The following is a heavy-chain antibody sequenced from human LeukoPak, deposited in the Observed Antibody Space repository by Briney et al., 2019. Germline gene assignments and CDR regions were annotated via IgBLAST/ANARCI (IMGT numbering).Heavy chain of an antibody. V-gene: IGHV3-21*04. CDR3: AKGRWELPYYFDY. CDR2: ISSSSSYI. D-gene: IGHD1-26*01. Sequence: GGSLRLSCAASGFTFSSYSMNWVRQAPGKGLEWVSSISSSSSYIYYADSVKGRFTISRDNSKNTLYLQMNSLRAEDTAVYYCAKGRWELPYYFDYWGQGTLVTVSS. CDR1: GFTFSSYS. J-gene: IGHJ4*02.